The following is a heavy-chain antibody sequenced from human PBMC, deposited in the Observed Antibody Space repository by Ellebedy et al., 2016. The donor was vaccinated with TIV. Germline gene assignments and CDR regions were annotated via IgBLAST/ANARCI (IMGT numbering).Heavy chain of an antibody. J-gene: IGHJ4*02. D-gene: IGHD7-27*01. Sequence: GGSLRLSCAASGFTFSSYWMSWVRQAPGKGLEWVSAISGSGGSTYYADSVKGRFTISRDNSKNILYLQMNSLRAEDTAVYYCAKYTGISTKTFDYWGQGTLVTVSS. CDR3: AKYTGISTKTFDY. CDR2: ISGSGGST. CDR1: GFTFSSYW. V-gene: IGHV3-23*01.